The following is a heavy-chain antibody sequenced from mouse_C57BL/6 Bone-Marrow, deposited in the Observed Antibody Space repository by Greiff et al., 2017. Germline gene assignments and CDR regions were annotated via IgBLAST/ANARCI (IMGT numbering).Heavy chain of an antibody. Sequence: QVQLQQPGAELVMPGASVKLSCKASVYTFTSYWMHWVKQRPGQGLEWIGEIDPSDSYTNYNQKFKGKSTLTVDKSSSTAYMQLSSLTSEDSAVYYCANLLAYWGQGTLVTVSA. J-gene: IGHJ3*01. CDR3: ANLLAY. CDR2: IDPSDSYT. V-gene: IGHV1-69*01. CDR1: VYTFTSYW.